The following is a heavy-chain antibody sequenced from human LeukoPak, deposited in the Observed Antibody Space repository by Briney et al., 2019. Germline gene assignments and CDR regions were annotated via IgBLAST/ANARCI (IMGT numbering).Heavy chain of an antibody. D-gene: IGHD3-10*01. CDR3: ASPVFGGLATRGAFDY. CDR2: IYSGGST. J-gene: IGHJ4*02. CDR1: GFTVSSNY. V-gene: IGHV3-53*01. Sequence: PGGSLRLSCAASGFTVSSNYMSWVRRAPGKGLEWVSVIYSGGSTYYADSVKGRFTISRDNSKNTLYLQMNSLRADDTAVYYCASPVFGGLATRGAFDYWGQGTLVTVSS.